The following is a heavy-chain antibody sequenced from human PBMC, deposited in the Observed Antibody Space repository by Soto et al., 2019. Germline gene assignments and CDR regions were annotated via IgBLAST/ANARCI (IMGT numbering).Heavy chain of an antibody. CDR1: GGSIRGGGYS. CDR3: ARGERFHRGYGMDV. J-gene: IGHJ6*02. CDR2: IYHSGST. Sequence: PSEPPSLTCTVSGGSIRGGGYSRSWIRQPPGKGLEWIGYIYHSGSTYYNPSLESRVTISADTSQNQVSLKLTSVTAADTAVYYCARGERFHRGYGMDVWGRGTTDTVSS. V-gene: IGHV4-30-2*01. D-gene: IGHD1-26*01.